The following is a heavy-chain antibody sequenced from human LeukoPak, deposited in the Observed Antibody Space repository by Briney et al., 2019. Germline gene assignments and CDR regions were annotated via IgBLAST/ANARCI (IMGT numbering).Heavy chain of an antibody. V-gene: IGHV3-11*01. CDR3: ARRISGSGSSTHRFDP. Sequence: PGGSLRLSCAASGFTLSDYYMKWIRQAPGQGLEWVSYISSGGSTIYYADSVKGRFTISSDNTKNSLFLQMNSLRAEDTAVYYCARRISGSGSSTHRFDPWGQGTLVTVSS. J-gene: IGHJ5*02. D-gene: IGHD3-10*01. CDR2: ISSGGSTI. CDR1: GFTLSDYY.